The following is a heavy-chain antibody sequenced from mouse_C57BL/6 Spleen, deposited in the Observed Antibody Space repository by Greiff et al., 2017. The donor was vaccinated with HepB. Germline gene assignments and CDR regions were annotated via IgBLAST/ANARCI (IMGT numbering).Heavy chain of an antibody. CDR3: ARDLATVVSTWYFDV. Sequence: EVQLQQSGPGLVKPSQSLSLTCSVTGYSITSGYYWNWIRQFPGNKLEWMGYISYDGSNNYNPSLKNRISITRDTSKNQFFLKLNSVTTEDTATYYCARDLATVVSTWYFDVWGTGTTVTVSS. D-gene: IGHD1-1*01. J-gene: IGHJ1*03. CDR2: ISYDGSN. CDR1: GYSITSGYY. V-gene: IGHV3-6*01.